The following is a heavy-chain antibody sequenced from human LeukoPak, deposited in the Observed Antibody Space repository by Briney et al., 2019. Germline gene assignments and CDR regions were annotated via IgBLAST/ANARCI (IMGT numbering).Heavy chain of an antibody. CDR3: AKDYYDSSGYYSPFDY. CDR1: GFTVSSKY. J-gene: IGHJ4*02. D-gene: IGHD3-22*01. Sequence: GGSLRLSCAASGFTVSSKYMSWVRQAPGKGLEWVSAISGSGGSTYYADSVKGRFTISRDNSKNTLYLQMNSLRAEDTAVYYCAKDYYDSSGYYSPFDYWGQGTLVTVSS. CDR2: ISGSGGST. V-gene: IGHV3-23*01.